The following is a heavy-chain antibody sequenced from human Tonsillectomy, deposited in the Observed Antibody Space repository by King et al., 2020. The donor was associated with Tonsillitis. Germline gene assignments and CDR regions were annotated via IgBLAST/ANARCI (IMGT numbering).Heavy chain of an antibody. Sequence: QLQESGPGLVKPSQTLSLTCTVAGGSLSSGTYYWSWIRQPAGKGLEWIGHSYTSGSTNYNPSLKSPVTTSVDTSKNQFSLILSSVTAAATAVYYFAREETGLLGDYYYYYYMDVWGRGTTVTVS. CDR1: GGSLSSGTYY. V-gene: IGHV4-61*02. CDR2: SYTSGST. D-gene: IGHD2-15*01. CDR3: AREETGLLGDYYYYYYMDV. J-gene: IGHJ6*03.